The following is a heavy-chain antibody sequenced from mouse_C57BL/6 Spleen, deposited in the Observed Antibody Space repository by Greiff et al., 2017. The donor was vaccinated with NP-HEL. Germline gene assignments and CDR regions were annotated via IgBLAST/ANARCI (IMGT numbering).Heavy chain of an antibody. CDR3: TGLLLPLAMDY. CDR2: IRLKSDNYAT. J-gene: IGHJ4*01. Sequence: EVKVEESGGGLVQPGGSMKLSCVASGFTFSNYWMNWVRQSPEKGLEWVAQIRLKSDNYATHYAESVKGRFTISRDDSKSSVYLQMNNLRAEDTGIYYCTGLLLPLAMDYWGQGTSVTVSS. D-gene: IGHD2-1*01. V-gene: IGHV6-3*01. CDR1: GFTFSNYW.